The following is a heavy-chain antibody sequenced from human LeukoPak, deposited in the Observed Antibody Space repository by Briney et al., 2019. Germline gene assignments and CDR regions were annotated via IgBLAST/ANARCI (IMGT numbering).Heavy chain of an antibody. D-gene: IGHD1-26*01. J-gene: IGHJ5*01. Sequence: GGSLRLSCAASGFPFTNNYMSWVRQAPGKGLEWVSVINIGGSVSYADSVKGRFTISRDNSNSALYLQMSSLRVEDTALYYCARVRRQVGSRWFDSWGQGTLVTVSS. V-gene: IGHV3-53*01. CDR1: GFPFTNNY. CDR2: INIGGSV. CDR3: ARVRRQVGSRWFDS.